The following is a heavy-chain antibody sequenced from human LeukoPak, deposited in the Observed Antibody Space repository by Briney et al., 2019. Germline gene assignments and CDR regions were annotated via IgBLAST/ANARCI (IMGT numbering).Heavy chain of an antibody. D-gene: IGHD5-18*01. V-gene: IGHV1-69*06. CDR1: GGTFSSYA. CDR2: IIPIFGTA. J-gene: IGHJ6*03. CDR3: ARANGYSYGYGGYYYYYMDV. Sequence: SVKVSCKASGGTFSSYAISWVRQAPGQGLEWMGGIIPIFGTANYAQKFQGRVTITADKSTSTAYMELSSLRSEDTAVYYCARANGYSYGYGGYYYYYMDVWGKGTTVTVSS.